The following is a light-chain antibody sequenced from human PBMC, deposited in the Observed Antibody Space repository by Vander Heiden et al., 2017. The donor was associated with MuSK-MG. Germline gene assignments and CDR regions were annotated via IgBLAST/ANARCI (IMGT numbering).Light chain of an antibody. CDR3: QQRSNWPLT. J-gene: IGKJ4*01. CDR1: QSVSSY. V-gene: IGKV3-11*01. Sequence: DIVLTQSPATLSLSPGERATLSCRASQSVSSYLAWYQQKPGQAPRLLIYDASNRATGIPARCSGSGSGTDGTLTISSLEPEGFAVYYCQQRSNWPLTFGGGTKVEIK. CDR2: DAS.